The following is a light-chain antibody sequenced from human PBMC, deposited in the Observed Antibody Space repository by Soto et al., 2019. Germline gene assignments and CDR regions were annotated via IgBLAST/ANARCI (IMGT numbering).Light chain of an antibody. CDR3: QQYDNSPIT. J-gene: IGKJ5*01. Sequence: EIVLTQSPATLSLSPGERATLSCRASQSVNYYLAWYQQKPGQAPRLLIYGASSRATGIPDRFSGTGSETDFTLTISRLEPEDFAVCYCQQYDNSPITFGQGTRLEI. CDR1: QSVNYY. CDR2: GAS. V-gene: IGKV3-20*01.